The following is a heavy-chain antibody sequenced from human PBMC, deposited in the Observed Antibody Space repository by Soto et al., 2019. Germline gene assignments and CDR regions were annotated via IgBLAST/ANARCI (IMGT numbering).Heavy chain of an antibody. CDR3: ARDSVWFGGPGYFDY. D-gene: IGHD3-10*01. J-gene: IGHJ4*02. V-gene: IGHV4-59*01. Sequence: SETLSLTCTVSGGSISSYYWSWIRQPPGKGLEWIGYIYYSGSTNYNPSLKSRVTISVDTSKNQFSLKLSSVTAADTAVYYCARDSVWFGGPGYFDYWGQGTLVNVSS. CDR2: IYYSGST. CDR1: GGSISSYY.